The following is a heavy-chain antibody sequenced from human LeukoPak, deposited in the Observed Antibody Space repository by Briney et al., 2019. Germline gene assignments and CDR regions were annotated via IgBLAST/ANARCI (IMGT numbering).Heavy chain of an antibody. J-gene: IGHJ4*02. V-gene: IGHV3-48*01. CDR2: ISSSSSTI. CDR1: GFTFSSYS. CDR3: ARVGATTWY. D-gene: IGHD1-26*01. Sequence: PGGSLRLSCAASGFTFSSYSMNWVRQAPGKGLEWVSYISSSSSTIYYADSVKGRFTISRDNAKNTLYLQVNSLRAEDTAVYYCARVGATTWYWGQGTLVTVSS.